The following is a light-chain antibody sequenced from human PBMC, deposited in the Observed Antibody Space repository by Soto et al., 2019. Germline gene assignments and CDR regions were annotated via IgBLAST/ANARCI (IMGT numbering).Light chain of an antibody. CDR3: QQRQSWPRT. Sequence: EIVLTQSPATLSSFPGDSATLSCRASQYINTRLAWYQHRPGQAPRLLIYQTSLRAAGIPARFSASGSGTDFTLTISDVQPEDFALYYCQQRQSWPRTFGQGTKVDIK. CDR2: QTS. V-gene: IGKV3-11*01. J-gene: IGKJ1*01. CDR1: QYINTR.